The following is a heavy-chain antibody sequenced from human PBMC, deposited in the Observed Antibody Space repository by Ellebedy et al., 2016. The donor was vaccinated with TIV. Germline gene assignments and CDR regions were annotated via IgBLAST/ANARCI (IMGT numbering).Heavy chain of an antibody. Sequence: PGGSLRLSCAASGLTFSSYAMHWIRQAPGKGLEWVAVISYDESNKYYADSVKGRFTISRDNSKNTLYLQMNSLRAEDTAVYYCARDLGCSGGSCYSPPGYWGQGTLVTVSS. D-gene: IGHD2-15*01. CDR2: ISYDESNK. V-gene: IGHV3-30-3*01. J-gene: IGHJ4*02. CDR3: ARDLGCSGGSCYSPPGY. CDR1: GLTFSSYA.